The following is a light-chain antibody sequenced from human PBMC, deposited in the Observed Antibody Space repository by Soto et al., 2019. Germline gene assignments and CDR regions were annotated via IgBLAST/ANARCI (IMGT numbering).Light chain of an antibody. V-gene: IGLV3-25*03. CDR2: KDS. J-gene: IGLJ2*01. Sequence: SYELTQPPSVSVSPGQTARITCSGDALPKQYAYWYQQKPGQAPVLVIYKDSERPSGIPERFSGPSSGTTVTLTISGVQAEDEADYYCQSADSSGTYVLFGGGTKLTVL. CDR3: QSADSSGTYVL. CDR1: ALPKQY.